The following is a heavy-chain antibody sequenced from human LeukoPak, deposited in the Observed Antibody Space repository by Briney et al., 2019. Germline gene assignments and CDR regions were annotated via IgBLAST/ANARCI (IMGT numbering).Heavy chain of an antibody. J-gene: IGHJ4*02. D-gene: IGHD5-12*01. CDR1: GFTFSSYS. CDR3: ARGHSGYDLLGSDY. V-gene: IGHV3-21*01. CDR2: ISSSSSYI. Sequence: TGGSLRLSCAASGFTFSSYSMNWVRQAPGKGLEWVSSISSSSSYIYYADSVKGRFTISRDNAKNPLYLQMNSLRAEDTAVYYCARGHSGYDLLGSDYWGQGTLVTVSS.